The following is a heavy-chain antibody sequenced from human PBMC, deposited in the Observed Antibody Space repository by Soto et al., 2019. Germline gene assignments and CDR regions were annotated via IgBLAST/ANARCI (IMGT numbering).Heavy chain of an antibody. D-gene: IGHD5-18*01. CDR2: IFYNGTT. CDR3: GREGSSYGPGYYYYYLAV. V-gene: IGHV4-59*01. J-gene: IGHJ6*03. CDR1: GDPISDYY. Sequence: SETLSLTCTVSGDPISDYYWNWIRQPPGKGLEYIGSIFYNGTTNYNPSLKSRVTVSVDTSKNQFSLRLSSVTAADTAVYFCGREGSSYGPGYYYYYLAVWGKGTTATVPS.